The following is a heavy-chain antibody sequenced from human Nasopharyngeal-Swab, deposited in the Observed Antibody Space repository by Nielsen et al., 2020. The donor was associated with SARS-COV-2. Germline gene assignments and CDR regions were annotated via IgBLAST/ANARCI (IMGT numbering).Heavy chain of an antibody. CDR1: GYTFTSYY. CDR2: INPSGGST. CDR3: ARDPYCSSTSCYPRVYYYYMDV. D-gene: IGHD2-2*01. V-gene: IGHV1-46*01. Sequence: ASVKVSCKASGYTFTSYYMHWVRQAPGQGLEWMGIINPSGGSTSYAQKFQGRVTMTRDTSTSTVYMELSSLRSEDTAVYYCARDPYCSSTSCYPRVYYYYMDVWGKGTTGTVSS. J-gene: IGHJ6*03.